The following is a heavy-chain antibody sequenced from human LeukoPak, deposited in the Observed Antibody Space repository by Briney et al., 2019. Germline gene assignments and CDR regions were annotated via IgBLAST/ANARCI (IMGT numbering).Heavy chain of an antibody. CDR3: ARARYCSSTSCPWED. V-gene: IGHV3-53*01. Sequence: GGSLRLSCAASGFTVSSNYMSWVRQAPGKGLEWVSVIYSGGSTYYADSVKGRFTISRDNSKNTLYLQMNSLRAEDTAVYYCARARYCSSTSCPWEDWGQGTLVTVSS. J-gene: IGHJ4*02. CDR1: GFTVSSNY. CDR2: IYSGGST. D-gene: IGHD2-2*01.